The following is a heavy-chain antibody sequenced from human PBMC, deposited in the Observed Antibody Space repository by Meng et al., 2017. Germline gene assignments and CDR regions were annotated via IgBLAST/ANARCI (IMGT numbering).Heavy chain of an antibody. J-gene: IGHJ4*02. Sequence: GESLKISCAASGFTFSSYWMSWVRQAPGKGLEWVANIKQDGSEKYYVDSVKGRFTISRDNAKNSLYLQMNSLRAEDTAVYYCARVTGYSSPPFDYWGQGTLVTVSS. V-gene: IGHV3-7*01. CDR1: GFTFSSYW. CDR2: IKQDGSEK. D-gene: IGHD6-19*01. CDR3: ARVTGYSSPPFDY.